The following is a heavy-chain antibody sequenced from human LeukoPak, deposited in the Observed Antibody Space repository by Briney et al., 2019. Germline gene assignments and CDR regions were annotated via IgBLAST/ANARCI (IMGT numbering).Heavy chain of an antibody. CDR2: IYYSGST. D-gene: IGHD6-19*01. CDR1: GGSFSGYY. CDR3: ARAGYSSGWTKVDY. J-gene: IGHJ4*02. V-gene: IGHV4-59*01. Sequence: SETLSLTCAVYGGSFSGYYWSWIRQPPGKGLEWIGYIYYSGSTNYNPSLKSRVTISVDTSKNQFSLKLSSVTAADTAVYYCARAGYSSGWTKVDYWGQGTLVTVSS.